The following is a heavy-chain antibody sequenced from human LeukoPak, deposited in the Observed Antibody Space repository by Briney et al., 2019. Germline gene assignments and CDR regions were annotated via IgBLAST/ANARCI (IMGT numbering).Heavy chain of an antibody. J-gene: IGHJ4*02. CDR3: ATAFWDSSGCYPYFDY. D-gene: IGHD3-22*01. V-gene: IGHV1-24*01. CDR2: FDPEDGET. Sequence: ASVKVTCKVSGYTLTELSMHWVRQAPGKGLEWMGGFDPEDGETIYAQKFQGRVTMTEDTSTDTAYMELSSLRSEDTAVYYCATAFWDSSGCYPYFDYWGQGTLVTVSS. CDR1: GYTLTELS.